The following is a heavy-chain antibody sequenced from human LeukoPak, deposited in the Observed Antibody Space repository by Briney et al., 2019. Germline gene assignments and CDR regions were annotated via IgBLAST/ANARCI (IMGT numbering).Heavy chain of an antibody. V-gene: IGHV3-33*01. J-gene: IGHJ4*02. Sequence: SGGSLRLSCAASGFTFSNYGMHWVRQAPGKGLEWVAAIWYDGTNKYYVDSVKGRFTISRDISENTLYLQMNSLRAEDTAVYYCARGAYSYERGFFDYWGQGTLVTVSS. CDR3: ARGAYSYERGFFDY. D-gene: IGHD5-18*01. CDR2: IWYDGTNK. CDR1: GFTFSNYG.